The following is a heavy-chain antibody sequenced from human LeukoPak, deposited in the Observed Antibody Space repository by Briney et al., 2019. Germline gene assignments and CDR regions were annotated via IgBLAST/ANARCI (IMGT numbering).Heavy chain of an antibody. CDR2: INAGNGDT. V-gene: IGHV1-3*01. J-gene: IGHJ4*02. CDR1: GYTFTSYA. D-gene: IGHD3-9*01. CDR3: ARDDILTGYYSFDY. Sequence: ASVKVSCKASGYTFTSYAMHWVRQAPGQRLEWMGWINAGNGDTKYSQKFQGRVTITRDTSASTAYMELSSLRSEDTAVYYCARDDILTGYYSFDYWGQGTLVTVSS.